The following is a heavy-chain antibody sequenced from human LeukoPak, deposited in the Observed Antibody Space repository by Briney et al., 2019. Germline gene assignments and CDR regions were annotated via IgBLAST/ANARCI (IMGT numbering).Heavy chain of an antibody. Sequence: SETLSLTCTVSGGSISSYYWSWIRQPPGKGLEWIGYIYTSGSTNYNPSLKSRVTISVDTSKNQFSLKLSSVTAADTAVYYCARRILVPQGGDWFDPWGQGTPVTVSS. J-gene: IGHJ5*02. CDR1: GGSISSYY. CDR3: ARRILVPQGGDWFDP. V-gene: IGHV4-4*09. CDR2: IYTSGST. D-gene: IGHD2-2*01.